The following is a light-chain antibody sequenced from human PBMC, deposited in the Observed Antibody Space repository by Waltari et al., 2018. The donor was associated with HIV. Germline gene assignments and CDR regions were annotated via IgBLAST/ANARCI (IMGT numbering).Light chain of an antibody. CDR3: ATWDDSLNGPV. Sequence: ISCSGSSSNVGSNSVNWYQQLPGTSPKLLIYSDYQRPSGVPDRFSASKSGTSASLAIGGLQSDDEADYYCATWDDSLNGPVFGTGTKVTVL. CDR2: SDY. J-gene: IGLJ1*01. CDR1: SSNVGSNS. V-gene: IGLV1-44*01.